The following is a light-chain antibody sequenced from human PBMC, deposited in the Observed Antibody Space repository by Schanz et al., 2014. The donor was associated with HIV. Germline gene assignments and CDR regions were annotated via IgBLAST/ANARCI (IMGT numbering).Light chain of an antibody. J-gene: IGLJ2*01. V-gene: IGLV2-14*01. CDR2: DVN. CDR1: SSDVGSDNF. Sequence: QSALTQPASVSGSPGQSITISCTGTSSDVGSDNFVSWYQQHPGKTPKLMIHDVNNRPSGVSDRFSGSKSDNTASLTISGLQPEDEDYYYCISYTRDTVLFGGGTKVTVL. CDR3: ISYTRDTVL.